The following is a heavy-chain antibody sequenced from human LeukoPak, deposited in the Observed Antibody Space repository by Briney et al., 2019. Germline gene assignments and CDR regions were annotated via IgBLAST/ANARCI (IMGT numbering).Heavy chain of an antibody. CDR1: GGSISSSY. CDR3: ARAVRDRGVILPWFDP. J-gene: IGHJ5*02. CDR2: IYYSGST. D-gene: IGHD3-10*01. Sequence: SETLSLTCTVSGGSISSSYWSRIRQPPGKGLEWIGYIYYSGSTNYNPSLKSRVTISVDTSKNQFSLKLSSVIAADTAVYYCARAVRDRGVILPWFDPWGQGTLVTVSS. V-gene: IGHV4-59*01.